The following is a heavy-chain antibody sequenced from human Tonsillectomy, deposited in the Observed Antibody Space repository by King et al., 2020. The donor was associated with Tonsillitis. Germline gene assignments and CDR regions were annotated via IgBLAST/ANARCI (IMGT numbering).Heavy chain of an antibody. V-gene: IGHV4-59*01. J-gene: IGHJ3*02. CDR2: IYYSGST. D-gene: IGHD6-19*01. CDR3: ARGSSGWYRAHAFDI. Sequence: QLQESGPGLVKPSETLSLTCTVSGGSISSYYWSWIRQPPGKGLEWIGYIYYSGSTNYNPSLKSRVTISVDTSKNQFSLKLSSVTAADTAVYYCARGSSGWYRAHAFDIWGQGIMVTVSS. CDR1: GGSISSYY.